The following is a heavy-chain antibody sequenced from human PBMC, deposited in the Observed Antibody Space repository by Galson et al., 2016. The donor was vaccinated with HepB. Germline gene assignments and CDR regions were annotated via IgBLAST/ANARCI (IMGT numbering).Heavy chain of an antibody. CDR2: TSDRSKWVN. Sequence: CAISGDSVSNINSAWAWVRQSPSRGLEWLGRTSDRSKWVNNYAVSVKSQMTINAATSNDQFSLQLESVTLEDKAVYYCTRAAENWDGMWRNGFAVWGQGTVVTVS. D-gene: IGHD1-1*01. V-gene: IGHV6-1*01. CDR3: TRAAENWDGMWRNGFAV. J-gene: IGHJ3*01. CDR1: GDSVSNINSA.